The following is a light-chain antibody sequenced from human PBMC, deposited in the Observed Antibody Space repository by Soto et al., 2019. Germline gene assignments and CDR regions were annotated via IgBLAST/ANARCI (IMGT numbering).Light chain of an antibody. CDR1: SSDIGGYDY. CDR3: TSYASGSSHVV. V-gene: IGLV2-14*01. Sequence: QSALTQPASVSGSPGQSITLSCTGTSSDIGGYDYVSWYQRHPGKASKLIIYDVNNRPSGVSNRFSGYKSGNTASLTISGLQAEDEADYYCTSYASGSSHVVFGGGTKLTV. CDR2: DVN. J-gene: IGLJ2*01.